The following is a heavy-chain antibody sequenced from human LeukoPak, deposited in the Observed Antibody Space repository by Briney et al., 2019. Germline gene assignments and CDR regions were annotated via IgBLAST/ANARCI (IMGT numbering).Heavy chain of an antibody. V-gene: IGHV3-30*02. CDR1: GFTFSNYG. D-gene: IGHD1-26*01. Sequence: PGGSLRLSCGASGFTFSNYGMHWVRQAPGKGPEWLTFIRYDGSEKYYVDSVKGRFTISRDNAKNSLYLQMNSLRAEDTAVYYCARDSGSYYYFDYWGQGTLVTVSS. CDR2: IRYDGSEK. CDR3: ARDSGSYYYFDY. J-gene: IGHJ4*02.